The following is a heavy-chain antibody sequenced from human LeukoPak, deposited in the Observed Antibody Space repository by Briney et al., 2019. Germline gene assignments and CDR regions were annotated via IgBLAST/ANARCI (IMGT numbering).Heavy chain of an antibody. V-gene: IGHV4-59*08. CDR2: IYYSGTT. CDR1: GGPISSYY. D-gene: IGHD2-15*01. Sequence: PSETLSLTCTVSGGPISSYYWSWIRQPPGKGLEWLGYIYYSGTTTYNTSLSSRLTILVDTYKNQFSLKLSSVSGADTAVYYCARHGYCSGGTCWVKWGQGTLVPVSS. J-gene: IGHJ4*02. CDR3: ARHGYCSGGTCWVK.